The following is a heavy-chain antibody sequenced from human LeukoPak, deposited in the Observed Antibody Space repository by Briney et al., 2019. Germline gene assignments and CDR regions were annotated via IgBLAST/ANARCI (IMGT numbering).Heavy chain of an antibody. J-gene: IGHJ6*02. CDR2: INHSGST. V-gene: IGHV4-34*01. CDR1: GGSFSGYY. D-gene: IGHD3-10*01. CDR3: ARASMVRGAPRQGMDV. Sequence: SETLSLTCAVYGGSFSGYYWSWIRQPPGKGLEWIGEINHSGSTNYNPSLKSRVTISVDTSKNQFSLKLSSVTAADTAVYYCARASMVRGAPRQGMDVWGQGTTVTVS.